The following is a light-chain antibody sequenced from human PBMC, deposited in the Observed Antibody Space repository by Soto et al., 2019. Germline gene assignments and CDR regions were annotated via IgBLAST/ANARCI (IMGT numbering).Light chain of an antibody. Sequence: QSVLTQPPSASGTPGQRVTISCSGSRSNIGSNAVSWYQQLPGTAPKLLIYNKQRPSGVPDRFSGSKSGTSAFLAISGLQSEDEADYYCAAWDDSLNGRVFGGGTKLTVL. CDR1: RSNIGSNA. V-gene: IGLV1-44*01. CDR2: NK. CDR3: AAWDDSLNGRV. J-gene: IGLJ3*02.